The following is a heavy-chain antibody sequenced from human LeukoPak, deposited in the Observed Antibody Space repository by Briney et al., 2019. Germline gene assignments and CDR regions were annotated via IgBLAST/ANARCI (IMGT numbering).Heavy chain of an antibody. CDR2: IYHSGST. Sequence: SEALSLTCTVSGGSISSSSYYCGSVRQPPGKWLEWIGSIYHSGSTYYNPSLKSRVTISVDTSKNQFSLKLSSVTAADTAVYHCARHCCSGPAKRVFDIWGQGTMVTVSS. CDR3: ARHCCSGPAKRVFDI. CDR1: GGSISSSSYY. J-gene: IGHJ3*02. D-gene: IGHD2-15*01. V-gene: IGHV4-39*01.